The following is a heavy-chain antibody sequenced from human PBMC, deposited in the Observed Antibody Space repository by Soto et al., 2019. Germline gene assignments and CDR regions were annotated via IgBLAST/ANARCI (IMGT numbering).Heavy chain of an antibody. D-gene: IGHD3-22*01. V-gene: IGHV1-69*02. Sequence: GASVKVSCKASGGTFSSYTISWVRQAPGQGLEWMGRIIPILGIANYAQKFQGRVTITADKSTSTAYVELSSLRSEDTAVYYCARGSAYYYDSSAPENWGQGTLVTVSS. CDR1: GGTFSSYT. CDR2: IIPILGIA. J-gene: IGHJ4*02. CDR3: ARGSAYYYDSSAPEN.